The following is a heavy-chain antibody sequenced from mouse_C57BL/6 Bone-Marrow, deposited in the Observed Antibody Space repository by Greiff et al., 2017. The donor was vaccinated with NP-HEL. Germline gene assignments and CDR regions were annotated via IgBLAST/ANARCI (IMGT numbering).Heavy chain of an antibody. CDR2: IYPGSGST. CDR3: RGDYFDY. V-gene: IGHV1-55*01. J-gene: IGHJ2*01. Sequence: LPHHGAELVKPGEEGKRAGQSSGYTFTSYWITWVKQRPGQGLEWIGDIYPGSGSTNYNEKFKSKATLTVDTSSSTAYMQLSSLTSEDSAVYYCRGDYFDYWGQGTTLTVSS. CDR1: GYTFTSYW.